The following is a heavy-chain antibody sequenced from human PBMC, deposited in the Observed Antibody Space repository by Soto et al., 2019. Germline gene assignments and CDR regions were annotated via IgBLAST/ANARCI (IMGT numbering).Heavy chain of an antibody. V-gene: IGHV6-1*01. D-gene: IGHD2-8*01. CDR3: ARNGGAYFNY. CDR1: GDTLYSNSAT. J-gene: IGHJ4*02. Sequence: QTLSLTCAISGDTLYSNSATWNWIRQSPSRGLEWLGRTYYRSKWYNDYALSVKGRMTISPDTSKNQFSLQLNSVTPEDTAVYYCARNGGAYFNYWGQGTLVTVSS. CDR2: TYYRSKWYN.